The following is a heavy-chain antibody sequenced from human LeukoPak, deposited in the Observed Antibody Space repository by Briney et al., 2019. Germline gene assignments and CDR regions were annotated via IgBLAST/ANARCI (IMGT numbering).Heavy chain of an antibody. V-gene: IGHV4-34*01. CDR3: ARRGYDFWTYYYYYMDV. CDR1: GGSFSGYY. J-gene: IGHJ6*03. Sequence: SETLSLTCAVYGGSFSGYYWSWIRQPPGKGLEWIGEINHSGSTDYNPSLKSRVTISVDTSKNQLSLKLSSVTAADTAVYYCARRGYDFWTYYYYYMDVWGKGTTVTVSS. D-gene: IGHD3-3*01. CDR2: INHSGST.